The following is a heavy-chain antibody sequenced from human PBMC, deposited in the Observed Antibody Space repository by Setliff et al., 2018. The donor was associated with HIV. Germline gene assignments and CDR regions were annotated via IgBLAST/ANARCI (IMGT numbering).Heavy chain of an antibody. J-gene: IGHJ4*02. CDR2: VYSSGST. Sequence: KTSETLSLTCTVSGGSITDYYWTWIRQPAGKGLEWIGRVYSSGSTNCNPSLKSRVTMSVDTSTKQFSLKLSSVTAADTAVYYRARDFVYGYDFWGQGTQVTVSS. CDR1: GGSITDYY. V-gene: IGHV4-4*07. CDR3: ARDFVYGYDF. D-gene: IGHD5-18*01.